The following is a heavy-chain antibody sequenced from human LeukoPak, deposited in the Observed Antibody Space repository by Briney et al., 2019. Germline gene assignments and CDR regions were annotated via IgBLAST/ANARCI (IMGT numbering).Heavy chain of an antibody. V-gene: IGHV4-30-2*01. CDR2: IYHSGST. D-gene: IGHD2-21*02. J-gene: IGHJ4*02. CDR1: GGSISSGGYS. CDR3: ASGTECGGDCYSL. Sequence: PSETLSLTCAVFGGSISSGGYSWSWIRQPPGKGLEWIGYIYHSGSTYYNPSLKSRVTISVDRSKNQFSLKLSSVTAADTAVYYCASGTECGGDCYSLWGQGTLVTVSS.